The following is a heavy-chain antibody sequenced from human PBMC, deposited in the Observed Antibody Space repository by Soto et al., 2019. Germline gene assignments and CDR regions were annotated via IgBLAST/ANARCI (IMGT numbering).Heavy chain of an antibody. V-gene: IGHV1-2*04. CDR3: ARYCSGGSCYSAFDY. D-gene: IGHD2-15*01. Sequence: ASVKVSCKASGYTFTGYYMHWVRQAPGQGLEWMGWINPNSGGTNYAQKFQGWVTMTRDTSISTAYMELNRLRSDDTAVYYCARYCSGGSCYSAFDYWGQGTLVTVSS. J-gene: IGHJ4*02. CDR1: GYTFTGYY. CDR2: INPNSGGT.